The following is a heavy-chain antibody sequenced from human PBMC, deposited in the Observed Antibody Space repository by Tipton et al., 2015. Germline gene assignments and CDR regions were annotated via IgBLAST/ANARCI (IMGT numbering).Heavy chain of an antibody. CDR2: INPDSGGT. CDR3: ATYNHWSRALPGGLAD. V-gene: IGHV1-2*02. J-gene: IGHJ4*02. Sequence: QLVQSGAEVKKPGASVKVSCKASGYTFTDYYLHWVRQAPGQGLEWMGWINPDSGGTDYAQNFQGRVTMTRDTSINTAYMELTRLRSDDTAIYYCATYNHWSRALPGGLADWGQGTLVTVSS. D-gene: IGHD3-3*01. CDR1: GYTFTDYY.